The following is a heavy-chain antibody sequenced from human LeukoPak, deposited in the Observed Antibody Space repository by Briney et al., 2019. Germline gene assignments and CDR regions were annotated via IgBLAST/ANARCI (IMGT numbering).Heavy chain of an antibody. J-gene: IGHJ4*02. V-gene: IGHV4-59*01. CDR2: IYYSGST. Sequence: SETLSLTCTISGGSISSYYWSWIRQPPGKGLEWIGYIYYSGSTNYNPSLKSRVTISVDTSKNQFSLKLSSVTAADTAAYYCARSRAWYRDWGQGTLVTVSS. CDR3: ARSRAWYRD. D-gene: IGHD6-19*01. CDR1: GGSISSYY.